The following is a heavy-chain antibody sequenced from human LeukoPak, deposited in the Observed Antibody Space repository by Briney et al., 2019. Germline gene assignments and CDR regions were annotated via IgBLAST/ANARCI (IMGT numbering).Heavy chain of an antibody. CDR3: ASAYCGGDCYLNDAFDL. V-gene: IGHV5-51*01. Sequence: GESLKISCKGSGYSFTSYWIGWVRQMPGKGLEWMGIIYPGDSDTRYSPSFQGQVTISADKSISTAYLQWSSLKASDTAMYYCASAYCGGDCYLNDAFDLWGQGTMVTVSS. J-gene: IGHJ3*01. CDR2: IYPGDSDT. D-gene: IGHD2-21*02. CDR1: GYSFTSYW.